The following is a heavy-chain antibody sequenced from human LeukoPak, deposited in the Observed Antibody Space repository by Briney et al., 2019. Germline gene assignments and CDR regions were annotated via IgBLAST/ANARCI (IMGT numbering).Heavy chain of an antibody. D-gene: IGHD3-10*01. Sequence: SETLSLTCTVSGGSITSSSYYWGWIRQPPGKGLEWIGSIYYSGSTYYNPSLKSRVTISVDTSKNQFSLKLSSVTAADTAVYYCARVSGSYYNCDYWGQGTLVTVSS. CDR3: ARVSGSYYNCDY. J-gene: IGHJ4*02. CDR2: IYYSGST. V-gene: IGHV4-39*07. CDR1: GGSITSSSYY.